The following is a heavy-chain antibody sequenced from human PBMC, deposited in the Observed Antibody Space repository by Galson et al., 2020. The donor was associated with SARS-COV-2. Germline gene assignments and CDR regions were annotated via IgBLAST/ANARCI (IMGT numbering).Heavy chain of an antibody. CDR3: AKGFSGAWEVLAD. Sequence: SETPSLTCAVSGGSINSNFWWSWVRQPPGKGLEWIGEIYHSGSTNYNPSLKSRVTISVDTSKNQFSLKLSSVTAADTAVYYCAKGFSGAWEVLADWGQGTLVTVSS. CDR2: IYHSGST. D-gene: IGHD2-8*02. CDR1: GGSINSNFW. V-gene: IGHV4-4*02. J-gene: IGHJ4*02.